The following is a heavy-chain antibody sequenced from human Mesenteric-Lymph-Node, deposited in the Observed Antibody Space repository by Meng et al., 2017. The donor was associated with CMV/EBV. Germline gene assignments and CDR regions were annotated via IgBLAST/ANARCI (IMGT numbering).Heavy chain of an antibody. Sequence: SVKVSCKASGGTFDNYGISWVRQAPGQGPEWMGGIIPLLDVENYAQKFQGRVAITADKSTSTAYMELNSLRAEDTAVYYCAKDSGAYNTRFDYWGQGTLVTVSS. CDR1: GGTFDNYG. CDR2: IIPLLDVE. V-gene: IGHV1-69*10. J-gene: IGHJ4*02. CDR3: AKDSGAYNTRFDY. D-gene: IGHD1-1*01.